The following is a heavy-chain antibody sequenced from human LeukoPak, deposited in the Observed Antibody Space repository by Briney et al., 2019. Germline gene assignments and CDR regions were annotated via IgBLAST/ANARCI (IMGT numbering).Heavy chain of an antibody. CDR2: INPNSGGT. Sequence: GASVKVSCKASGYTFTNYAMNWVRQAPGQGLEWMGRINPNSGGTNYAQKFQGRVTMTRDTSISTAYMELSRLRSDDTAVYYCARFSAVAGKDYWGQGTLVTVSS. CDR1: GYTFTNYA. J-gene: IGHJ4*02. D-gene: IGHD6-19*01. CDR3: ARFSAVAGKDY. V-gene: IGHV1-2*06.